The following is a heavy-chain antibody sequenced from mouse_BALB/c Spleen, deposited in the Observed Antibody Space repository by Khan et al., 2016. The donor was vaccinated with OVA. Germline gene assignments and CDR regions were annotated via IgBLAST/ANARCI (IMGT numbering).Heavy chain of an antibody. CDR3: APVGINYESFVY. CDR1: GYTFTSYV. V-gene: IGHV1S136*01. Sequence: VPLQPSGPEVVKPGASVKMSCKASGYTFTSYVMHWVKQKPGQGLEWIGYIYPFNDATKFNEKFNGKATLTSDQSSSPAYMETSSLTAENDAVYDGAPVGINYESFVYWGQGTVVTVSA. J-gene: IGHJ3*01. D-gene: IGHD2-1*01. CDR2: IYPFNDAT.